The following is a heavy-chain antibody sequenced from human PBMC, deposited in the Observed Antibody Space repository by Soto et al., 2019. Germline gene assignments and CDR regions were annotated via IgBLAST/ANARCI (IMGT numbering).Heavy chain of an antibody. Sequence: QVQLQESGPGLVKPSQTLSLTCTVSGGSISSGGYYWSWIRQHPGKGLEWIGYIYYSGSTYYNPSLKSRVTISVDTSKNQFSLKLSSVTAADTAVYYCARDCKIRECSNDAFDIWGQGTMVTVSS. CDR1: GGSISSGGYY. V-gene: IGHV4-31*03. D-gene: IGHD3-10*01. CDR3: ARDCKIRECSNDAFDI. CDR2: IYYSGST. J-gene: IGHJ3*02.